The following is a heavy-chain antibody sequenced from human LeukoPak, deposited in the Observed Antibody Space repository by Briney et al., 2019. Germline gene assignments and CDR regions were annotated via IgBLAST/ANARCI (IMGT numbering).Heavy chain of an antibody. V-gene: IGHV3-21*01. CDR3: ARDGRRGTDIVLMVYATGWFDP. CDR2: ISSSSSYI. J-gene: IGHJ5*02. D-gene: IGHD2-8*01. Sequence: GGSLRLSCAASGFTFSSYSMNWVRQAPGKGLEWVSSISSSSSYIYYADSVKGRFTISRDNAKNSLYLQMNSLRAEDTAVYYCARDGRRGTDIVLMVYATGWFDPWGQGTLVTVSS. CDR1: GFTFSSYS.